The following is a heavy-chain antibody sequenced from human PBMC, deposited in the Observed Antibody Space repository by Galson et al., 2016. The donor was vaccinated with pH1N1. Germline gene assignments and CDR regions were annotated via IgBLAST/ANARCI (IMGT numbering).Heavy chain of an antibody. CDR2: IYYSGST. CDR1: GGSISSSSYY. CDR3: ATVGNWNEEWGHWFDL. D-gene: IGHD1-1*01. Sequence: SETLSLTCTVSGGSISSSSYYWGWIRQPPGKGLEWIGSIYYSGSTYYNPSLKSRVTISVDTSKNHFSLKMSSVTAADTAVYYCATVGNWNEEWGHWFDLWGRGTLVTVSS. V-gene: IGHV4-39*02. J-gene: IGHJ2*01.